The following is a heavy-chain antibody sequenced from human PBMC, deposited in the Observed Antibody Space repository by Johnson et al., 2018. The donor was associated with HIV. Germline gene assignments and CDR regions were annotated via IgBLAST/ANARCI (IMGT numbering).Heavy chain of an antibody. J-gene: IGHJ3*01. V-gene: IGHV3-30*18. CDR2: ISYDGSNK. Sequence: QVQLVESGGGLVKPGGSLRLSCAASGFSFSDYYMSWIRQAPGKGLEWVAVISYDGSNKYYADSVKGRFTISRDNSKNTLYLQMNSLRAEDTAVYYCAKDLSSSSLWGQGTMVTVSS. D-gene: IGHD6-6*01. CDR3: AKDLSSSSL. CDR1: GFSFSDYY.